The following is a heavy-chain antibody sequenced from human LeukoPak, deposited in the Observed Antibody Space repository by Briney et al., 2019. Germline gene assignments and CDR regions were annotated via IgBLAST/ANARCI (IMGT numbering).Heavy chain of an antibody. CDR3: AKDRDEGLFYYYYYMDV. V-gene: IGHV3-30*02. Sequence: GGSLRLSCAASGFTFSSYAMSWVRQAPGKGLEWVAFVRYDGSDKYYAGSVKGRFTISRDNSKNTLYLQMTSLRAEDTAVYYCAKDRDEGLFYYYYYMDVWGKGTTVTISS. CDR1: GFTFSSYA. CDR2: VRYDGSDK. D-gene: IGHD5-24*01. J-gene: IGHJ6*03.